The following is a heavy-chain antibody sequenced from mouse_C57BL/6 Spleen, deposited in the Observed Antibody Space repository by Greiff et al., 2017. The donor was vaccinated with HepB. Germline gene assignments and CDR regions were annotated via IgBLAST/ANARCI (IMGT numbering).Heavy chain of an antibody. CDR3: ARSGATVVATRWYFDV. Sequence: EVKLVESGPELVKPGASVKISCKASGYSFTDYNMNWVKQSNGKSLEWIGVINPNYGTTSYNQKFKGKATLTVDQSSSTAYMQLNSLTSEDSAVYYCARSGATVVATRWYFDVWGTGTTVTVSS. J-gene: IGHJ1*03. CDR2: INPNYGTT. D-gene: IGHD1-1*01. CDR1: GYSFTDYN. V-gene: IGHV1-39*01.